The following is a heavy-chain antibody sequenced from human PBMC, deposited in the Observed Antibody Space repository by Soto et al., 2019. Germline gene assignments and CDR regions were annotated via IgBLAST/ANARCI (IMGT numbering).Heavy chain of an antibody. V-gene: IGHV1-69*06. Sequence: QVQLEQSGAEVKKPGSSVKVSCKTSGGSFTRTGISWARQAPGQGLEWMGTIIPVFGRANYAQKFTDRVTISADRSTSTAYMAVSSLRSDDTAVYYCAITRSSPLYFDHWGQGTLVTVSS. CDR3: AITRSSPLYFDH. J-gene: IGHJ4*02. D-gene: IGHD2-15*01. CDR2: IIPVFGRA. CDR1: GGSFTRTG.